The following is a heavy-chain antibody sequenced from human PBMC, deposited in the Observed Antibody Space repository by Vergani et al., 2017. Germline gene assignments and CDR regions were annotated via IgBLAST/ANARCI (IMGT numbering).Heavy chain of an antibody. CDR1: GGSISSYY. V-gene: IGHV4-59*12. D-gene: IGHD3-3*01. CDR3: ARDRRITIFAPNWFDP. Sequence: QVQLQESGPGLVKPSETLSLTCTVSGGSISSYYWSWIRQPPGKGLEWIGYIYYSGSTNYNPSLKSRVTISVDTSKNQFSLKLSSVTAADTAVYYCARDRRITIFAPNWFDPWGQGTLVTVSS. CDR2: IYYSGST. J-gene: IGHJ5*02.